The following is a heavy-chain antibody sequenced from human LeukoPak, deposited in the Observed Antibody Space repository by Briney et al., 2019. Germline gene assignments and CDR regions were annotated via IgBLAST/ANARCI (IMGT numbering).Heavy chain of an antibody. CDR1: DGPIRSHY. D-gene: IGHD2-15*01. CDR2: ISNSGST. V-gene: IGHV4-59*11. J-gene: IGHJ6*03. Sequence: SETLSLTCTVSDGPIRSHYWTWIRQSPLKGLEWIGDISNSGSTKYNPSLKSRVTISIDTSKSLFSLRLTSVTAADTAVYYCGRDALVGYFSYYYIDVWGKGTTVTVSS. CDR3: GRDALVGYFSYYYIDV.